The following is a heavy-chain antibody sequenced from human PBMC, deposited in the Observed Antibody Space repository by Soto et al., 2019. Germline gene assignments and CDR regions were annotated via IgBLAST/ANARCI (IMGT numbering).Heavy chain of an antibody. CDR3: ARAQYEYVWGSYLTYYFDY. CDR2: IYYNEHT. J-gene: IGHJ4*02. V-gene: IGHV4-59*01. D-gene: IGHD3-16*02. CDR1: GASISSYY. Sequence: SETLSLTCTVSGASISSYYWSWIRQPPGKGLEWVGYIYYNEHTDYNPSLKSRVTISVGTSKNQFSLKLSSVTAADTAVYYCARAQYEYVWGSYLTYYFDYWGQGTLVTVSS.